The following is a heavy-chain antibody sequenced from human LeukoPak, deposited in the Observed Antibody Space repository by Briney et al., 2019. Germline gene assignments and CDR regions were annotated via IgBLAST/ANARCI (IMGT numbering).Heavy chain of an antibody. CDR3: ARPYSSSWWRGMDV. CDR2: ISYDGSNK. CDR1: GFTFSSYE. V-gene: IGHV3-30-3*01. Sequence: GGSLRLSCAASGFTFSSYEMNWVRQAPGKGLEWVAVISYDGSNKYYADSVKGRFTISRDNSKNTLYLQMNSLRPEDTAVYHCARPYSSSWWRGMDVWGQGTTVTVSS. J-gene: IGHJ6*02. D-gene: IGHD6-13*01.